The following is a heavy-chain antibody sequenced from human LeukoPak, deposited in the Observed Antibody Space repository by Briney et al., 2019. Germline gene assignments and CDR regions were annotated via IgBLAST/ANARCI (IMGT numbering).Heavy chain of an antibody. CDR1: GFSFSNFG. CDR3: ATQDGYDNSGHYGY. Sequence: GGSLRLSCAASGFSFSNFGMHWVRQAPGKGLEWVAVISYDGSNKYYADSVKGRFTISRDNSKNTLYLQMNSLRAEDTAVYYCATQDGYDNSGHYGYWGQGTLVTVSS. J-gene: IGHJ4*02. D-gene: IGHD3-22*01. CDR2: ISYDGSNK. V-gene: IGHV3-30*03.